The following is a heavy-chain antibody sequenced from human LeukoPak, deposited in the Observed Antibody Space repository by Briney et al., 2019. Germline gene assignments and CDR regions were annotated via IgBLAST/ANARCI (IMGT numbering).Heavy chain of an antibody. CDR1: GFTFLRHG. J-gene: IGHJ4*02. CDR2: IRYDGSNK. V-gene: IGHV3-30*02. CDR3: AKDGGYGYSSPRYYFDY. D-gene: IGHD6-13*01. Sequence: GGSLRLSCAASGFTFLRHGMHWVRQAPGKGLEWVAFIRYDGSNKYYADSVKGRFTISRDNSKNTLYLQMNSLRAEDTAVYYCAKDGGYGYSSPRYYFDYWGQGTLVTVSS.